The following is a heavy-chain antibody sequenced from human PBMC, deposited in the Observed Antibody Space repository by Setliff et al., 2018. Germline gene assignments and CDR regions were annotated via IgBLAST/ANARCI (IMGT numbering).Heavy chain of an antibody. CDR3: ARMSGFQYIDV. CDR2: IYTSWST. Sequence: SSETLSLTCTTSGDSISSRTYYWSWIRQPAGKGLEWIGHIYTSWSTIYNPSLKSRLTISLDTSKNQFSLSLTSVTAEDTAVYYCARMSGFQYIDVWDKGTTVTVSS. V-gene: IGHV4-61*09. CDR1: GDSISSRTYY. J-gene: IGHJ6*03. D-gene: IGHD3-3*01.